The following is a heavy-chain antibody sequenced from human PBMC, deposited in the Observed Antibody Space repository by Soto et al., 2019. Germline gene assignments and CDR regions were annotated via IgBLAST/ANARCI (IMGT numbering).Heavy chain of an antibody. V-gene: IGHV1-69*13. CDR2: IIPIFGTA. D-gene: IGHD3-3*01. Sequence: SVKVSCKASGGTFSSYAISWVRQAPGQGLEWMGGIIPIFGTANYAQKFQGRVTITADESTSTAYMELSSLRSEDTAVYYCARALNPIFGVVKYYYYYYGMDVWGQGTTVTVSS. CDR3: ARALNPIFGVVKYYYYYYGMDV. J-gene: IGHJ6*02. CDR1: GGTFSSYA.